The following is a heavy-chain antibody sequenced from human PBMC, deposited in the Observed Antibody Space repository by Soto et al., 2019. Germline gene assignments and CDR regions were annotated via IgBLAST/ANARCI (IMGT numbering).Heavy chain of an antibody. CDR3: ARAGDDYSKVKIYSYHGMDV. Sequence: QVQLVESGGGVVQPGRSLRLSCAASGFTFSSYGMHWVRQAPGKGLEWVAVIWYDATNEYYTDSVKGRFTISRDNSKNTLFLHMTSLGAEDTAVYYCARAGDDYSKVKIYSYHGMDVWGQGTTVTVSS. CDR2: IWYDATNE. CDR1: GFTFSSYG. D-gene: IGHD4-4*01. V-gene: IGHV3-33*01. J-gene: IGHJ6*02.